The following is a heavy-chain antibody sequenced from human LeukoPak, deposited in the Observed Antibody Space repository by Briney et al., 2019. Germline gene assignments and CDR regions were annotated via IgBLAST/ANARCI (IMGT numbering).Heavy chain of an antibody. CDR1: EYSFTSYS. V-gene: IGHV5-10-1*01. D-gene: IGHD2-15*01. CDR2: IDTSDSYT. Sequence: GESLKISWQGSEYSFTSYSISWARQMHGKGLEWMGRIDTSDSYTTYSPSCQGHLTISADKSISTAYLQWSSLKASDTAMYYCASHPLGYCSGGGCYSLYFQHWGQGTLVTVSS. J-gene: IGHJ1*01. CDR3: ASHPLGYCSGGGCYSLYFQH.